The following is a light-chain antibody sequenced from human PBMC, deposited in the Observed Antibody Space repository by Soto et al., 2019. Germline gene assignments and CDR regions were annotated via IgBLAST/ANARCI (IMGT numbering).Light chain of an antibody. V-gene: IGKV1-39*01. CDR1: QGIRND. Sequence: IQMTQSPSSLSASVGDRVIITCRASQGIRNDLGWYQQRPGEAPKLLIYDASSLKSGVPSRFSGSGFGTDFTLTISSLQPEDFATYYCRQTYSTPQSFGQGTKVDIK. CDR2: DAS. J-gene: IGKJ1*01. CDR3: RQTYSTPQS.